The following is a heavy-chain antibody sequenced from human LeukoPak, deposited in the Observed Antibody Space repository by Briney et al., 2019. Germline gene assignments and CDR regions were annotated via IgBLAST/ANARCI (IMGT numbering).Heavy chain of an antibody. V-gene: IGHV3-30*02. J-gene: IGHJ4*02. CDR2: IRYDGSNK. Sequence: GGSLTLSCAASGFTFSSYGMHWVRQAPGKGLEWVAFIRYDGSNKYYADSVKGRFTISRDNSKNTLYLQMNSLRAEDTAVYYCAKNRDNWNDLDEFDYWGQGTLVTVSS. CDR1: GFTFSSYG. D-gene: IGHD1-20*01. CDR3: AKNRDNWNDLDEFDY.